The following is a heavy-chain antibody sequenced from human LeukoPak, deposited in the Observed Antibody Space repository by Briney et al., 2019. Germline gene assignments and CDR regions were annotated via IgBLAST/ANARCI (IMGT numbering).Heavy chain of an antibody. Sequence: SETLSLTCTVSGGSISSSSYYWGWIRQPPGKGLEWIGSIYYSGSTNHNPSLKSRVTISVDTSKNQFSLNLSSVTAADTAVYYCARHRSRLGLKYGDYSIMPFDYWGQGTLVTVSS. J-gene: IGHJ4*02. CDR1: GGSISSSSYY. D-gene: IGHD4-17*01. V-gene: IGHV4-39*01. CDR3: ARHRSRLGLKYGDYSIMPFDY. CDR2: IYYSGST.